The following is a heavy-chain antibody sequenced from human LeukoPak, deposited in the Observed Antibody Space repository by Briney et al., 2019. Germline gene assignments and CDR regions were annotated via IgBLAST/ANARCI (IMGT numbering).Heavy chain of an antibody. D-gene: IGHD3-3*01. J-gene: IGHJ6*02. CDR3: AKPLDFWSGYQDPNYYYGMDV. CDR1: GFTFSSYA. CDR2: ISGSGSST. V-gene: IGHV3-23*01. Sequence: GGSLRLSCAASGFTFSSYAMSWVRQAPGKGLEWVSAISGSGSSTYYADSVKGRFAISRDNSKNTLYLQMNSLRAEDTAVYYCAKPLDFWSGYQDPNYYYGMDVWGQGTTVTVSS.